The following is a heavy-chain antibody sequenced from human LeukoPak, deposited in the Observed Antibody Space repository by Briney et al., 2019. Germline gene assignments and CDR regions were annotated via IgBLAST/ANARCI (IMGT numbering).Heavy chain of an antibody. J-gene: IGHJ4*02. CDR3: ARAMMVVANLWGVFDY. CDR2: ISGSGGST. CDR1: GFTFSSYA. V-gene: IGHV3-23*01. D-gene: IGHD3-22*01. Sequence: PGGSLRLSCAASGFTFSSYAMRWVRQAPGKGLGWVSGISGSGGSTYYADSVKGRFTISRDNSKNTVYLHMHSLRAEDTAVYYCARAMMVVANLWGVFDYWGQGTLVTVSS.